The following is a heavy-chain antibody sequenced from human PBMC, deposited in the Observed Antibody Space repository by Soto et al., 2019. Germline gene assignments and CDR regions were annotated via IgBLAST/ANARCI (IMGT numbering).Heavy chain of an antibody. CDR3: ARVQGYDYYYYGLDV. Sequence: PSETLSLTCTVSGGSVSSGSNHWSWIRQSPGKGLEWIGYITDSGSTNHNPSLKRRVTISVDTSKNQFSLRLSSVTAADTAVYYCARVQGYDYYYYGLDVWGQGTTVTVSS. CDR1: GGSVSSGSNH. J-gene: IGHJ6*02. V-gene: IGHV4-61*01. D-gene: IGHD5-12*01. CDR2: ITDSGST.